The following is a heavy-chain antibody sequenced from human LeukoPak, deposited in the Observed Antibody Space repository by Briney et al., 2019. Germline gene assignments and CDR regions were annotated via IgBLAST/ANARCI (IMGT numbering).Heavy chain of an antibody. D-gene: IGHD3-16*01. CDR1: GGSISSYY. Sequence: SETLSLTCTVSGGSISSYYWGWIRQPPGKGLEWLGSIYYSGSTYYNPSLKSRVTISVDTSKNQFSLKLSSVTAADTAVYYCARHGEGGYAALFDYWGQGTLVTVSS. CDR2: IYYSGST. CDR3: ARHGEGGYAALFDY. J-gene: IGHJ4*02. V-gene: IGHV4-39*01.